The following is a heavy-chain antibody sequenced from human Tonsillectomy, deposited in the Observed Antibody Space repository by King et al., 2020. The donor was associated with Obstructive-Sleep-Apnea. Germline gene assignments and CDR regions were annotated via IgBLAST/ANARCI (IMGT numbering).Heavy chain of an antibody. V-gene: IGHV3-30-3*01. Sequence: VQLVESGGGLVQPGRSLRLSCAASGFSFSSYAMNWVRQAPGKGLEWVAIISYDPSNKYYADSVKGRFTISRDNYKSTLYLQMNSLRAEDTAVYYCARASGNIWDDAFDVWGHGTMVTVSS. CDR2: ISYDPSNK. J-gene: IGHJ3*01. CDR3: ARASGNIWDDAFDV. D-gene: IGHD3-3*01. CDR1: GFSFSSYA.